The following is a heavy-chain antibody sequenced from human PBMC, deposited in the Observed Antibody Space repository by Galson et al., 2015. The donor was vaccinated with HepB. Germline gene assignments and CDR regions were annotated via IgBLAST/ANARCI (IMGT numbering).Heavy chain of an antibody. CDR1: GFTFSAYA. J-gene: IGHJ4*02. CDR3: ATSTTMFGY. Sequence: SLRLSCAASGFTFSAYAMSWVRQAPGKGLEWVSTISGSGSSTHHADFVKGRFTISRDKSKNTLFLQMNSLRGEDTAVYYCATSTTMFGYWGQGALVIVSS. CDR2: ISGSGSST. V-gene: IGHV3-23*01. D-gene: IGHD4/OR15-4a*01.